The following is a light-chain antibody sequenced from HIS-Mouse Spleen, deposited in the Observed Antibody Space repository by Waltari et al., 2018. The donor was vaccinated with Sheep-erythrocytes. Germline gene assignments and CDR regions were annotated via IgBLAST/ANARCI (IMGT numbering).Light chain of an antibody. CDR1: QGISS. V-gene: IGLV3-1*01. J-gene: IGLJ2*01. CDR2: QDS. CDR3: QAWDSSTAV. Sequence: PSSVSASVGDRVTITCRASQGISSWLAWYQQKPGQSPVLVIYQDSKRPSGIHERFSGSNSGNTATLTISGTQAMDEADYYCQAWDSSTAVFGGGTKLTVL.